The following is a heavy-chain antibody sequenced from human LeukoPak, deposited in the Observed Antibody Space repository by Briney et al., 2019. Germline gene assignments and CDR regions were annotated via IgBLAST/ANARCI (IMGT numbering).Heavy chain of an antibody. CDR3: ARADGSGSYYNWFDP. D-gene: IGHD3-10*01. V-gene: IGHV4-30-4*01. Sequence: SQTLSLTCTVSGGSISSGDYYWSWIRQPPGKGLEWIGSIYYNGSTDYNPSLKSRVTISVDTSKNLFSLKLSSVTAADTAVYYCARADGSGSYYNWFDPWGQGTLVTVSS. CDR1: GGSISSGDYY. CDR2: IYYNGST. J-gene: IGHJ5*02.